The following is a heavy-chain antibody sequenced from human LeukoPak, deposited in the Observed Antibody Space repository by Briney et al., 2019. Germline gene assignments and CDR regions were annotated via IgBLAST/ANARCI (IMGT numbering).Heavy chain of an antibody. CDR3: AKARRYFDWSCAFDI. CDR2: INPNSGGT. J-gene: IGHJ3*02. Sequence: ASVTVSCKASGYTFTGYYMHWVRQAPGQGLEWMGWINPNSGGTNYAQKFQGRVTMTRDTPISTAYMELSRLRSDDTAVYYCAKARRYFDWSCAFDIWGQGTMVTVSS. V-gene: IGHV1-2*02. D-gene: IGHD3-9*01. CDR1: GYTFTGYY.